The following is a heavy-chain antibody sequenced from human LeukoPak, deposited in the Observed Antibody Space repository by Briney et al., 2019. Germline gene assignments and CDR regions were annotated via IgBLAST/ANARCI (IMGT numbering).Heavy chain of an antibody. V-gene: IGHV4-39*01. Sequence: SETLSLTCSVTGGSVSSGNYFWGGIRQPPGKGLEWIGNINYLGSTAYNPSLKSRVTTSVDTSKHQFSLKFTSVTAADTAVYYCARLSKGRYFDYFFDYWGQGTLVTVSS. CDR2: INYLGST. D-gene: IGHD3-9*01. J-gene: IGHJ4*02. CDR3: ARLSKGRYFDYFFDY. CDR1: GGSVSSGNYF.